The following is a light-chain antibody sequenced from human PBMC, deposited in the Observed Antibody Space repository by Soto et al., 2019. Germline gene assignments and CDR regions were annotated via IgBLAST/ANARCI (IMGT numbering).Light chain of an antibody. J-gene: IGLJ1*01. CDR3: SSKRGSTGV. CDR1: SSDVGGYDY. Sequence: QSVLTQPASVSGSPGQTITISCTGTSSDVGGYDYVSWHQQHPGKAPKLMIYDVSKRPSWVSNRFSGSKSVNTASLTISGLQAEDEANYYCSSKRGSTGVFGTGTKVTVL. CDR2: DVS. V-gene: IGLV2-14*01.